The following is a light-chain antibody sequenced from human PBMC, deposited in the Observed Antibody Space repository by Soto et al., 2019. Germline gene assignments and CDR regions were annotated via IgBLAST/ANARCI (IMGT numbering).Light chain of an antibody. CDR3: CSYAGRPYV. CDR1: SSDVGGYNY. Sequence: QSALTQPRSVSGSPGQSVTISCTGTSSDVGGYNYVSWYQQYPGKAPKLMIYDVSKRPSGVPDRFSGSKSGNTASLTISGVQAEDEADYYCCSYAGRPYVFGTGTK. V-gene: IGLV2-11*01. J-gene: IGLJ1*01. CDR2: DVS.